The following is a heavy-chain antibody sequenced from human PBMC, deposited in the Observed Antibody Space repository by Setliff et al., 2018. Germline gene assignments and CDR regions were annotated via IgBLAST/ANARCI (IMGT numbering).Heavy chain of an antibody. Sequence: PGGSLRLSCAVSGITFKNAWMTWVRQSPGKGLEWVGRIKSKSEGEARDYAAPVKGRFTISRDDPKQIVYLQMNSLKIEDTAVYYCSTGPRDSRNYLNWIGHWGQGALVTVSS. CDR3: STGPRDSRNYLNWIGH. V-gene: IGHV3-15*01. CDR1: GITFKNAW. D-gene: IGHD3-22*01. CDR2: IKSKSEGEAR. J-gene: IGHJ5*02.